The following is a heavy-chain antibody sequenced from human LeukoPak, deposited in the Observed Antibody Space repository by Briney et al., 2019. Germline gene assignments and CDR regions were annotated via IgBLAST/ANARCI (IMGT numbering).Heavy chain of an antibody. CDR3: ARNYYDSSGYYELDY. CDR2: IYYSGST. D-gene: IGHD3-22*01. J-gene: IGHJ4*02. CDR1: GASISSSSYY. Sequence: LETLSLTCTVSGASISSSSYYWGWIRQPPGKGLEWIGSIYYSGSTYYNPSLKSRVTISVDTSKNQFSLKLSSVTAADTAVYYCARNYYDSSGYYELDYWGQGTLVTVSS. V-gene: IGHV4-39*07.